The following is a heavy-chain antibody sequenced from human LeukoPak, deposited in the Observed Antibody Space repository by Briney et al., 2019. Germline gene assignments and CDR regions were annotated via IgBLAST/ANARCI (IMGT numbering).Heavy chain of an antibody. J-gene: IGHJ4*02. V-gene: IGHV3-23*01. D-gene: IGHD3-10*01. CDR1: GFTLSSYG. CDR3: AKEKGSGSSFDY. Sequence: GGSLRLSCAASGFTLSSYGMSWVRQAPGKGLEWVSAISGSGGSTYYADSVKGRFTISRDNSKNTLYLQMNSLRAEDTAVYYCAKEKGSGSSFDYWGQGTLVTVSS. CDR2: ISGSGGST.